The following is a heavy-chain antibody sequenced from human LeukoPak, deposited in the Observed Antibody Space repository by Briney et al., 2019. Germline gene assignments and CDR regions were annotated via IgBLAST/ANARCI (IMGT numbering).Heavy chain of an antibody. CDR2: IFNTGNT. D-gene: IGHD6-13*01. Sequence: SETLSLTCSVSGGSINSHYWSWIRQPPGKRLEWIGYIFNTGNTNYNPSLASRVTMSVDTSRAQFFLRLSPVTAADTAIYYCASRPADTTWYGIFDYWSQGTLVTVSS. V-gene: IGHV4-59*11. CDR3: ASRPADTTWYGIFDY. CDR1: GGSINSHY. J-gene: IGHJ4*02.